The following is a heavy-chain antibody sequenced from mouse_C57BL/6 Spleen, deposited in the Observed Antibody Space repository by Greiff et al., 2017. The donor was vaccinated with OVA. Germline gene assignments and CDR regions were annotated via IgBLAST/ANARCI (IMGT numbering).Heavy chain of an antibody. Sequence: VQLKQSGPELVKPGASVKIPCKASGYTFTDYNMDWVKQSHGKSLEWIGDINPNNGGTIYNQKFKGKATLTVDKSSSTAYLELRSLTSEDTAVDYCARGGYYYGSSYGYFDVWGTGTTVTVSS. D-gene: IGHD1-1*01. CDR2: INPNNGGT. CDR3: ARGGYYYGSSYGYFDV. V-gene: IGHV1-18*01. J-gene: IGHJ1*03. CDR1: GYTFTDYN.